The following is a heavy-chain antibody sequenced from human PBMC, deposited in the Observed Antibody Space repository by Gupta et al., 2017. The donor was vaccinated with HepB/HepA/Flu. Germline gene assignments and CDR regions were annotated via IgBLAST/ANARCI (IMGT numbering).Heavy chain of an antibody. V-gene: IGHV3-53*01. D-gene: IGHD5-18*01. CDR2: IYSGGST. CDR1: GFTVSSNY. Sequence: EVQLVESGGGLIQPGGSLRLSCAASGFTVSSNYMSWVRQAPGKGLEWVSVIYSGGSTYYADSVKGRFTISRDNSKNTLYLQMNSLRAEDTAVYYCARVALDTAMVTRSWYFDLWGRGTLVTVSS. J-gene: IGHJ2*01. CDR3: ARVALDTAMVTRSWYFDL.